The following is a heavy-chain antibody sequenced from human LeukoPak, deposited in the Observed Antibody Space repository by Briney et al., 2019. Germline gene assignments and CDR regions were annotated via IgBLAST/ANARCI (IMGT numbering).Heavy chain of an antibody. V-gene: IGHV3-30-3*02. CDR3: AKPSPMPGSDYGDYGYNWFDP. CDR2: ISYDGSNK. J-gene: IGHJ5*02. CDR1: GFTFSSYA. Sequence: GGSLRLSCAASGFTFSSYAMHWVRQAPGKGLEWVAVISYDGSNKYYADSVKGRFTISRDNSKNTLYLQMNSLRAEDTAVYYCAKPSPMPGSDYGDYGYNWFDPWGQGTLVTVSS. D-gene: IGHD4-17*01.